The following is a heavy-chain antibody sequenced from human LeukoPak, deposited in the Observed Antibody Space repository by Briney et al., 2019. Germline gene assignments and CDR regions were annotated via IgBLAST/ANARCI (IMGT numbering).Heavy chain of an antibody. CDR1: GYTFTGYY. CDR3: AREPVYGGNPDFDY. J-gene: IGHJ4*02. Sequence: VASVTVSCMASGYTFTGYYMHWVRQAPGQGREWMGWINPNSGGTNYAQKFQGRVTITRDTSISTAYMELSRLRSDDTAVYYCAREPVYGGNPDFDYWGQGTLVTVSS. V-gene: IGHV1-2*02. D-gene: IGHD4-23*01. CDR2: INPNSGGT.